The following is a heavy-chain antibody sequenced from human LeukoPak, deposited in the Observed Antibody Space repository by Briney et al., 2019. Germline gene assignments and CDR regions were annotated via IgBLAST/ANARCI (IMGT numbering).Heavy chain of an antibody. V-gene: IGHV4-39*01. CDR1: GGSITSSSYY. CDR2: IYYSGST. CDR3: ARGENYGDYVFDAFAI. D-gene: IGHD4-17*01. Sequence: PQTLSLTCTLSGGSITSSSYYWGWIRQPPGKGLEWIGCIYYSGSTYYNPSLKTRVTISVDTSKNQFSLKLSSVTAADTAVYYCARGENYGDYVFDAFAIWGQGTMVTVSS. J-gene: IGHJ3*02.